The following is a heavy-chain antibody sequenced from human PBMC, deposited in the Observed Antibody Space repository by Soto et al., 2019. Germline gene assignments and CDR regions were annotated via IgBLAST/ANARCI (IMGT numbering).Heavy chain of an antibody. CDR3: AKDRHYGSGTYSDSYLDC. J-gene: IGHJ4*02. CDR1: GFTFNSYA. Sequence: EVQLLESGGGLVQPGGSLRLSCGGSGFTFNSYAMTWVRQAPGKGLEWVSAISGSGGTTYYANSVKGRFTISRDQSKDTLYLQMSSLRAEDTAIYYCAKDRHYGSGTYSDSYLDCWGQGTLVTVSS. D-gene: IGHD3-10*01. V-gene: IGHV3-23*01. CDR2: ISGSGGTT.